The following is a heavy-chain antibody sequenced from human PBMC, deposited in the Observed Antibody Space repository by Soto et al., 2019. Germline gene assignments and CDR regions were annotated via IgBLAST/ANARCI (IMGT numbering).Heavy chain of an antibody. CDR3: ARESGGATATLDYYYFYMDV. CDR2: INPNGGVT. CDR1: GDSFNDYY. J-gene: IGHJ6*03. V-gene: IGHV1-2*04. Sequence: QVPLVQSGAEVRKPGASVTVSCRSSGDSFNDYYIHWVRQAPGQGFEWMGWINPNGGVTKYAQKFQGWVSMTRDTSIRTVYMQLSRLGSDDTAVYYCARESGGATATLDYYYFYMDVWGTGTTVTVSS. D-gene: IGHD5-12*01.